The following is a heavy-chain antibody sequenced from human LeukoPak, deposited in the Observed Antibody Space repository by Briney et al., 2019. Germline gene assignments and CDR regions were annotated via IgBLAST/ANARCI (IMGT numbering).Heavy chain of an antibody. D-gene: IGHD2-15*01. J-gene: IGHJ3*02. CDR2: LNWNSGTR. V-gene: IGHV3-9*01. CDR3: AREGSHTSDAFDI. Sequence: GRSLRLSCVASGFTFDEYAMHWLRQAPGKGLEWVAGLNWNSGTRGYADSVEGRFTISRDNAKNSLYLQMNSLRAEDTAVYYCAREGSHTSDAFDIWGQGTMVTVSS. CDR1: GFTFDEYA.